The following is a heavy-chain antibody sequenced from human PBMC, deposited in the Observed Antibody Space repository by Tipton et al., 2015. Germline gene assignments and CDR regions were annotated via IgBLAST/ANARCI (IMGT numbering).Heavy chain of an antibody. D-gene: IGHD3-22*01. CDR2: MYYSGSS. V-gene: IGHV4-39*01. CDR3: VRNPAEGYYDSSPSGFDI. CDR1: GGSMRSSGYY. J-gene: IGHJ3*02. Sequence: GLVKPSETLSLTCNVSGGSMRSSGYYWGWIRQPPGKGLEWIGSMYYSGSSYRYNLSLRSRATIFADSSKTQFSLSLYSVTAADTAVYFCVRNPAEGYYDSSPSGFDIWGQGIMVTVSS.